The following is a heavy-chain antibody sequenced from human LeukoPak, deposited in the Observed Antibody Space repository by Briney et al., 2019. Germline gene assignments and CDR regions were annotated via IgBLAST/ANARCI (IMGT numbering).Heavy chain of an antibody. CDR3: ARHYPAYGGDPSRWFDY. J-gene: IGHJ4*02. CDR2: IYYSGVT. CDR1: GGSISSSKW. D-gene: IGHD4-23*01. Sequence: SETLSLTCAVSGGSISSSKWWSWVRQPPGKGLEWIGEIYYSGVTNYNPSLKSRVTISVDTSKNQFSLKLSSVTAADTAVYYCARHYPAYGGDPSRWFDYWGQGTLVTVSS. V-gene: IGHV4-4*02.